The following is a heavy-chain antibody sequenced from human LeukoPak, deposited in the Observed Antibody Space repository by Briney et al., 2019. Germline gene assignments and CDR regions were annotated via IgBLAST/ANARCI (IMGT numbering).Heavy chain of an antibody. Sequence: GGSLRPSCAASGFTFSSYSMNWVRQAPGKGLEWVSYISSSSSTIYYADSVKGRFTISRDNAKNSLYLQMNSLRAEDTAVYYCARANITYYDFWSGYSDAFDIWGQGTMVTVSS. D-gene: IGHD3-3*01. CDR1: GFTFSSYS. V-gene: IGHV3-48*01. CDR3: ARANITYYDFWSGYSDAFDI. CDR2: ISSSSSTI. J-gene: IGHJ3*02.